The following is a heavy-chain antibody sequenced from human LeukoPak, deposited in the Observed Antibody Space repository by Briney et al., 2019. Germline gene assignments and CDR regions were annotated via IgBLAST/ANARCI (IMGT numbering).Heavy chain of an antibody. CDR1: GGSISSCS. Sequence: SETLSLTCTVSGGSISSCSWSWIRQPPGKGLEWIGYIYYSGSTNYNPSLKSRVTISVDMSKNQFSLKLSSVTAADTAVYYCATHPPKVCTGGSCTDYWGQGTLVTVSS. CDR2: IYYSGST. J-gene: IGHJ4*02. D-gene: IGHD2-15*01. V-gene: IGHV4-59*01. CDR3: ATHPPKVCTGGSCTDY.